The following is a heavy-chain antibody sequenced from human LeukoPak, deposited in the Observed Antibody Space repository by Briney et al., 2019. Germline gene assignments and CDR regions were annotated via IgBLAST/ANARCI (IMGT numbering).Heavy chain of an antibody. D-gene: IGHD7-27*01. Sequence: GASVKVSCKASGYTFTSYAMHWVRQAPGQRLEWMGWINAGNGNTKYTQKFQGRVTITRDTSASTAYMELSSLRSEDTAVYYCAREGLNYRQLAHWYQKPTGENAFDIWGQGTMATVSS. J-gene: IGHJ3*02. CDR1: GYTFTSYA. V-gene: IGHV1-3*01. CDR2: INAGNGNT. CDR3: AREGLNYRQLAHWYQKPTGENAFDI.